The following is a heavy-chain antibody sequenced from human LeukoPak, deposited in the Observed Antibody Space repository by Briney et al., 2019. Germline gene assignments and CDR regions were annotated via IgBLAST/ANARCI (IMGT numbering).Heavy chain of an antibody. CDR3: ASVLWFGETQSDY. CDR1: GFTVSSNY. D-gene: IGHD3-10*01. J-gene: IGHJ4*02. CDR2: IYSGGST. V-gene: IGHV3-53*01. Sequence: GGSLRLSCAASGFTVSSNYMSWVRQAPGKGLEWVSVIYSGGSTYYADSVKGRFTISRDNSKNTLYLQMNGLRAEDTAVYYCASVLWFGETQSDYWGQGTLVTVSS.